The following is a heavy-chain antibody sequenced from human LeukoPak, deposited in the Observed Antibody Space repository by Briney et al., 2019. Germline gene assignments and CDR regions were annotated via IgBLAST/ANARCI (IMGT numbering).Heavy chain of an antibody. CDR2: INPSGST. V-gene: IGHV4-34*01. J-gene: IGHJ6*03. CDR3: ARVGYSYVINDWSRTGLGAYPTKYYYHMDV. D-gene: IGHD5-18*01. Sequence: SETLSLTCAVYGGSFSDYYWSWIRQPPGKGLEWIGEINPSGSTNYSPSLKRRVSISVDTSKSQFSLKLSSVAVADTAVYFCARVGYSYVINDWSRTGLGAYPTKYYYHMDVWDKGTTVTVSS. CDR1: GGSFSDYY.